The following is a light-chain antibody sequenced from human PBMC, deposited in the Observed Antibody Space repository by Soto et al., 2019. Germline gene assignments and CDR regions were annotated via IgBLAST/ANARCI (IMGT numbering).Light chain of an antibody. J-gene: IGLJ3*02. Sequence: QSALTQPASVSGSPGQSITISCTGTSSDVGAYDYVPWYQQHPDKAPKLMIFEVTNRPSGVSHRFSGSKSGNTASLTISGLQAEDEADYYCTAYTGSRPRVVFGGGTKLTVL. V-gene: IGLV2-14*01. CDR3: TAYTGSRPRVV. CDR1: SSDVGAYDY. CDR2: EVT.